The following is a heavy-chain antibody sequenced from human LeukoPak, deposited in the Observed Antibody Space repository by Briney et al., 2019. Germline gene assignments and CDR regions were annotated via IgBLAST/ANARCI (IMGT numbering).Heavy chain of an antibody. CDR2: INPNGGGT. D-gene: IGHD6-19*01. CDR1: GYTFTGYY. CDR3: AKEKEWLANDAFDI. Sequence: ASVKVSCKASGYTFTGYYMHWVRQAPGQGLEWMGWINPNGGGTNFAQKFQGRVSMTRDTSITTAYMELSRLRSDDTAVYYCAKEKEWLANDAFDIWGQGTMVTVSS. V-gene: IGHV1-2*02. J-gene: IGHJ3*02.